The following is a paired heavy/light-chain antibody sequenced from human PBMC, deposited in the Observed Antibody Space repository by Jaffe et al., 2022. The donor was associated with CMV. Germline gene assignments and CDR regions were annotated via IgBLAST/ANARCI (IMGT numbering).Light chain of an antibody. J-gene: IGKJ2*01. CDR2: AAS. V-gene: IGKV1-39*01. CDR1: QSISSY. Sequence: DIQMTQSPSSLSASVGDRVTITCRASQSISSYLNWYQQKPGKAPKLLIYAASSLQSGVPSRFSGSGSGTDFTLTISSLQPEDFATYYCQQSYSTPRSYTFGQGTKLEIK. CDR3: QQSYSTPRSYT.
Heavy chain of an antibody. CDR3: ARTVATRRGYYYYYGMDV. D-gene: IGHD5-12*01. CDR1: GGSFSGYY. Sequence: QVQLQQWGAGLLKPSETLSLTCAVYGGSFSGYYWSWIRQPPGKGLEWIGEINHSGSTNYNPSLKSRVTISVDTSKNQFSLKLSSVTAADTAVYYCARTVATRRGYYYYYGMDVWGQGTTVTVSS. CDR2: INHSGST. J-gene: IGHJ6*02. V-gene: IGHV4-34*01.